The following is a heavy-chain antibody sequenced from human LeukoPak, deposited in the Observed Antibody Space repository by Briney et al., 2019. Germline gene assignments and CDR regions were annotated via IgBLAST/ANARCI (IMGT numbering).Heavy chain of an antibody. D-gene: IGHD2-2*02. CDR3: AREVYCSSTSCYTGYFQH. V-gene: IGHV3-7*01. Sequence: PGGSPRLSXAASGFTFSSYWMSWVRQAPGKGLEWVANIKQDGSEKYYVDSVKGRFTISRDNAKNSLYRQMNSLRAEDTAVYYCAREVYCSSTSCYTGYFQHWGQGTLVTVSS. J-gene: IGHJ1*01. CDR2: IKQDGSEK. CDR1: GFTFSSYW.